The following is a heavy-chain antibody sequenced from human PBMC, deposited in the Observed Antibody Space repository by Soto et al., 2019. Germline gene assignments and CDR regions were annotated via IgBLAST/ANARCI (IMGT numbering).Heavy chain of an antibody. J-gene: IGHJ4*02. CDR2: IYYSGST. V-gene: IGHV4-39*01. CDR3: ARHDYADYVVFDY. CDR1: GGSISSSSYY. Sequence: SETLSLTCTVSGGSISSSSYYWVWIRQPPGKGLEWIGSIYYSGSTYYNPSLKSRVTISVDTSKNQFSLKLSSVTAADTAVYYCARHDYADYVVFDYWGQGTLVTVS. D-gene: IGHD4-17*01.